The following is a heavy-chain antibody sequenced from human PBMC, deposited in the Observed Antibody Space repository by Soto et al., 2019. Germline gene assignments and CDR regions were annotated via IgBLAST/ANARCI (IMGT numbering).Heavy chain of an antibody. J-gene: IGHJ4*02. CDR3: ARANQLIIAAAGTGVLDY. CDR2: IYYSGST. D-gene: IGHD6-13*01. V-gene: IGHV4-31*03. CDR1: GGSISSGGYY. Sequence: SETLSLTCTVSGGSISSGGYYWSWIRQHPGKGLEWIGYIYYSGSTYYNPSLKSRVTISVDTSKNQFSLKLSSVTAADTAVYYCARANQLIIAAAGTGVLDYWGQGTLVTVSS.